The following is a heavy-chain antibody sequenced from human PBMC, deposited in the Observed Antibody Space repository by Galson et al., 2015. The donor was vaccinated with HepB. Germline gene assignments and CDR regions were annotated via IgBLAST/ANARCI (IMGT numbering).Heavy chain of an antibody. D-gene: IGHD1-26*01. CDR1: GFTFSSYS. CDR2: ISSSSSTI. CDR3: ARSSVGALLPFDY. J-gene: IGHJ4*02. V-gene: IGHV3-48*04. Sequence: SLRLSCAASGFTFSSYSMNWVRQAPGKGLEWVSYISSSSSTIYYADSVKGRFTISRDNAKNSLYLQMNSLRAEDTAVYYCARSSVGALLPFDYWGQGTLVTVSS.